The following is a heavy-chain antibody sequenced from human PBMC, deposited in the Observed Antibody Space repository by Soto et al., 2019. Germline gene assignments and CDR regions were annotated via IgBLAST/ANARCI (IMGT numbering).Heavy chain of an antibody. D-gene: IGHD1-1*01. CDR1: GYTFSAAG. V-gene: IGHV1-18*04. J-gene: IGHJ4*02. Sequence: ASVKVSCKAPGYTFSAAGISWVRQAPGHGLEGMGWISAYNGNTNYAQNLQDRVTMTIDTSTSTAYMELRSLESDDTAVYYCAMGARRAKFRNNWFDYWTQRTLVTVSS. CDR3: AMGARRAKFRNNWFDY. CDR2: ISAYNGNT.